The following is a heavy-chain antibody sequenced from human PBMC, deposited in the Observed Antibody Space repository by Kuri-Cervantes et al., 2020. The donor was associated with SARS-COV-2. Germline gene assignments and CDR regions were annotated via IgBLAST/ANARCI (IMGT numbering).Heavy chain of an antibody. V-gene: IGHV1-18*01. CDR3: ARGVTIFGVVSYYYYMDV. CDR2: ISAYNGNT. J-gene: IGHJ6*03. Sequence: ASVKVSCKASGYTFTSYGISWVRQAPGQGLEWMGWISAYNGNTNYAQKLQGRVTMTTDTSTSTSYMKLSRLRSDDTAVYYCARGVTIFGVVSYYYYMDVWGKGTTVTVSS. CDR1: GYTFTSYG. D-gene: IGHD3-3*01.